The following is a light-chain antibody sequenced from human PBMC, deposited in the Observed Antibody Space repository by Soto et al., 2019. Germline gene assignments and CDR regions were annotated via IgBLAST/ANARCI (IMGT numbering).Light chain of an antibody. CDR2: SAS. CDR3: QQAHSFPLT. CDR1: RDINKW. J-gene: IGKJ3*01. V-gene: IGKV1-12*01. Sequence: DIQMTQSPSSVSASVGDRVTITCRASRDINKWLAWHQQKPGKAPNLLIFSASSLQSGVPSRFRGSGSGTDITLTITNLQPEDVAIYYCQQAHSFPLTFGPGTKVDLK.